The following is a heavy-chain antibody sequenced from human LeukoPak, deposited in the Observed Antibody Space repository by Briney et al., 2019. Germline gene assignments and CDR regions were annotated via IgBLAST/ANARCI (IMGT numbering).Heavy chain of an antibody. D-gene: IGHD6-19*01. Sequence: GGSLRLSCAASGFSFITYGLHWVRQAPGEGLEWVAVISYDGSNKYYADSVKGRFTISRDNSKNTLYLQMNSLRAEDTAVYYCARGSPIGYSSGWSSNFDYWGQGTLVTVSS. V-gene: IGHV3-30*03. CDR2: ISYDGSNK. CDR3: ARGSPIGYSSGWSSNFDY. J-gene: IGHJ4*02. CDR1: GFSFITYG.